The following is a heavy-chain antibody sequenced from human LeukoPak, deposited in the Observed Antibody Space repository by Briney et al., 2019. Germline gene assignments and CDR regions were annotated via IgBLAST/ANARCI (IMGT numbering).Heavy chain of an antibody. CDR3: ARVWGDCSGGSCNDY. Sequence: ASVKVSCKASGYTFTSYGISWVRQAPGQGLERMGWISAYNGNTNYAQKLQGRVTMTTDASTSTAYMELRSLRSDDTAVYYCARVWGDCSGGSCNDYWGQGTLVTVSS. D-gene: IGHD2-15*01. J-gene: IGHJ4*02. V-gene: IGHV1-18*01. CDR1: GYTFTSYG. CDR2: ISAYNGNT.